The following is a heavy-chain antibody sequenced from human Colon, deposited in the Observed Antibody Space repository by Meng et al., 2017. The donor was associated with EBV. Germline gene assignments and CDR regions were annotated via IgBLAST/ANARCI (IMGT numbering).Heavy chain of an antibody. Sequence: QVQLQSPGPGLVKPSQTLSLPCTVSGGSISSGNHYWSWIRQHPGKGLEYIGYIYYSGSTYYNPSLKSRVIISVDTSKNQFSLRLNSVTAADTAVYYCASLYGDSSVWYLDLWGRGTLVTVSS. CDR3: ASLYGDSSVWYLDL. V-gene: IGHV4-31*03. D-gene: IGHD4-17*01. CDR1: GGSISSGNHY. J-gene: IGHJ2*01. CDR2: IYYSGST.